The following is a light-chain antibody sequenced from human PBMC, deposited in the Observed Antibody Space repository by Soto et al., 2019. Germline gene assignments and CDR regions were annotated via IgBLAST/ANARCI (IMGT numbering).Light chain of an antibody. CDR3: QQYYTTPTIT. J-gene: IGKJ5*01. CDR2: WAY. Sequence: DIVMTQSPDSLAMSLGERATINCKSSQSVLYTLNKRNYLSWYQQKPGQPPKLLIYWAYTRDSGVPDRFSGSGSGTEFTLTISSLQAEDAAVYYCQQYYTTPTITFGQGTRPEIK. CDR1: QSVLYTLNKRNY. V-gene: IGKV4-1*01.